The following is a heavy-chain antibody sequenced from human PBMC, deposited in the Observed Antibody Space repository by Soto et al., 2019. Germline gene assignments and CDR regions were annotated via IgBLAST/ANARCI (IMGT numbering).Heavy chain of an antibody. V-gene: IGHV1-46*03. Sequence: QVQLVQSGAEVKKPGASVKVSCKASGYTFTSYYIHWVRQAPGQGLEWMGIINPSGGSTAYAQKFQGGVTMTKDTYTSTDAMELSGVGSEDTAVDDCARENKPEGYSFNDGYWGQGTRVTVS. CDR1: GYTFTSYY. J-gene: IGHJ4*02. CDR2: INPSGGST. CDR3: ARENKPEGYSFNDGY. D-gene: IGHD4-4*01.